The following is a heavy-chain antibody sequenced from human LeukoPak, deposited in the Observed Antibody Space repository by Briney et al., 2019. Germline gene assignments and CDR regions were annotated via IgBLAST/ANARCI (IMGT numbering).Heavy chain of an antibody. J-gene: IGHJ4*02. CDR2: IXXNSGGT. Sequence: ASVKVSCKASGYTFIDYYMHWVRQAPEKGLEWMGRIXXNSGGTNYAQKFQGRVTMTRDTSISTAYMELSRLRSDDTAVYYCAREGRNYDFWSGPTINFDYWGQGTLVTVSS. CDR3: AREGRNYDFWSGPTINFDY. V-gene: IGHV1-2*06. CDR1: GYTFIDYY. D-gene: IGHD3-3*01.